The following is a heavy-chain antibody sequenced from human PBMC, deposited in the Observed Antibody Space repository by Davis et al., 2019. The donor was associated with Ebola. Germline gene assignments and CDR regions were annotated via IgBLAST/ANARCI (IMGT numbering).Heavy chain of an antibody. CDR1: GGSISTYY. CDR3: ARGGSYKYYYYYYGMDV. V-gene: IGHV4-59*01. J-gene: IGHJ6*02. Sequence: SETLSLTCTVSGGSISTYYWSWIRQPPGNGLEWIGYIYYSGSTNYNPSLKSRVTISVDTSKNQFSLKLSSVTAADTAVYYCARGGSYKYYYYYYGMDVWGQGTTVTVSS. CDR2: IYYSGST. D-gene: IGHD1-26*01.